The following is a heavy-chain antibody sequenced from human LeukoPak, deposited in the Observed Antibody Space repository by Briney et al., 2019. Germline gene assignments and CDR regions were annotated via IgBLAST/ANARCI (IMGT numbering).Heavy chain of an antibody. Sequence: PGGSLRLSCAASGFTFSSYPLHWVRQAPDKGLDWMAVISNDGTEKHYADSVKGRFTISRDNSENTLYLQMNSLRVEDTAIYYCAREGSSGWYPYWGQGTLVTVPS. CDR1: GFTFSSYP. D-gene: IGHD6-19*01. CDR2: ISNDGTEK. J-gene: IGHJ4*02. CDR3: AREGSSGWYPY. V-gene: IGHV3-30*17.